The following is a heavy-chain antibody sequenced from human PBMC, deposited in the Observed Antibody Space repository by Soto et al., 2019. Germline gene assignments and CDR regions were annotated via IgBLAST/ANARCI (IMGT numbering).Heavy chain of an antibody. CDR1: GYTFTRYT. V-gene: IGHV1-46*01. Sequence: VKVSCKASGYTFTRYTMHWVRQAPGQGLEWMAMINPSGGSTYYVQTFEGRVTLTRDTSTSTVYMELSSLRSEDTAVYYCARMKGGGSEYFFDYWGQGTLVTVSS. J-gene: IGHJ4*02. CDR2: INPSGGST. CDR3: ARMKGGGSEYFFDY. D-gene: IGHD2-15*01.